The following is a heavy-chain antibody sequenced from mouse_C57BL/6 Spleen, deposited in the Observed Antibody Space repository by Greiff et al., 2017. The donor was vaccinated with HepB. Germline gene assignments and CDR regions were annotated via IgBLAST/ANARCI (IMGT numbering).Heavy chain of an antibody. J-gene: IGHJ4*01. D-gene: IGHD1-1*01. CDR1: GFSLSTFGMG. CDR3: ARIEGYYGSNPLAMDY. CDR2: IWWDDDK. Sequence: QVTLKESGPGILQPSQTLILTCSFSGFSLSTFGMGVGWIRQPSGKGLEWLAHIWWDDDKYYNPALKSRLTISKDTSKNQVFLKIANVDTADTATYYCARIEGYYGSNPLAMDYWGQGTSVTVSS. V-gene: IGHV8-8*01.